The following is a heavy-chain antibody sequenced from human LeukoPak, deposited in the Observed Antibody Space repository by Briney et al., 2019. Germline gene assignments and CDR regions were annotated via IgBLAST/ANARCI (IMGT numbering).Heavy chain of an antibody. D-gene: IGHD6-13*01. V-gene: IGHV3-53*01. J-gene: IGHJ4*02. CDR1: GFTVSDNY. CDR2: MYSGGDT. CDR3: ARDAPQVPAAGVLAF. Sequence: PGGSLRLSCAASGFTVSDNYMSWVRQAPGKGLEWVSVMYSGGDTYYANSVKGRFTFYRDISKNTLYLQMNGLRTEDTAMYYCARDAPQVPAAGVLAFWGQGTLVTVSS.